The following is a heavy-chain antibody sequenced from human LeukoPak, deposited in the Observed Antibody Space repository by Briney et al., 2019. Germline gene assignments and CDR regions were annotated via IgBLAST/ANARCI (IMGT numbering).Heavy chain of an antibody. J-gene: IGHJ4*02. Sequence: AGGSLRLSCAASGFTVSSNYMSWVRQAPGKGLEWVSVIYSGGSTYYADSVKGRFTISRDNSKNTLYLQMNSLRAEYTAVYYCARDSPDVGITFDYWGQGTLVTVSS. D-gene: IGHD1-14*01. CDR2: IYSGGST. V-gene: IGHV3-66*01. CDR3: ARDSPDVGITFDY. CDR1: GFTVSSNY.